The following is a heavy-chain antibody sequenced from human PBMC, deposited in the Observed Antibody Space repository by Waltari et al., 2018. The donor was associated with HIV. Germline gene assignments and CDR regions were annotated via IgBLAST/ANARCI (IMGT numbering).Heavy chain of an antibody. D-gene: IGHD3-22*01. CDR1: GFTFSSYS. J-gene: IGHJ3*02. Sequence: EVQLVESGGGLVKPGGSLRLSCAASGFTFSSYSMNWVRQAPGKGLEWVSSISSSSSYIYYADSVKGRFTISRDNAKNSLYLQMNSLRAEDTAVYYCARDNYYDSSGYYRRAFDIWGQGTMVTVSS. CDR2: ISSSSSYI. V-gene: IGHV3-21*01. CDR3: ARDNYYDSSGYYRRAFDI.